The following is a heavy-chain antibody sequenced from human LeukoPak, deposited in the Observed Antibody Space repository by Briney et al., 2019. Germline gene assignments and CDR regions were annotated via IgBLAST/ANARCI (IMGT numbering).Heavy chain of an antibody. J-gene: IGHJ5*02. Sequence: SETLSLTCTVSGGSISSGGYYWSWIRQHPGKGLEWIGYIYYSGSTYYNPSLKSRVTISVDTSKNQFSLKLSSVTAADTAVYYCARMKPAATFSFGRFDPWGQGTLVTVSS. CDR2: IYYSGST. D-gene: IGHD2-2*01. CDR1: GGSISSGGYY. V-gene: IGHV4-31*03. CDR3: ARMKPAATFSFGRFDP.